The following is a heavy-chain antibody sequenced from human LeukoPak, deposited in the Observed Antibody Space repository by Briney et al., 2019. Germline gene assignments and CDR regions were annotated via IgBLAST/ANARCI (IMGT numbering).Heavy chain of an antibody. J-gene: IGHJ3*02. D-gene: IGHD3-10*01. V-gene: IGHV3-30*18. Sequence: GGSLRLSCAASGFTFSSYAMSWVRQAPGKGLEWVATILYDGSNKYYGDSVKGRFTISRDNSKNTLYLQMNSLRAEDTAVYFCAKGQLVRGVYDAFDIWGQGTMVTVSS. CDR3: AKGQLVRGVYDAFDI. CDR2: ILYDGSNK. CDR1: GFTFSSYA.